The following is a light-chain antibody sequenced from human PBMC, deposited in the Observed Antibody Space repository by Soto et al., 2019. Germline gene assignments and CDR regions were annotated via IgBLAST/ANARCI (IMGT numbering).Light chain of an antibody. CDR2: GAS. CDR1: QSVRGSY. J-gene: IGKJ5*01. Sequence: EIVLTQSPGTQSLSPGERATLACRASQSVRGSYLAWYQQKPGQAPRLLIYGASNMATGIPDRFSGSGSGTDFTLTISRLEPEDFAMYYCQQYGSYRSFGQGTRLEIQ. CDR3: QQYGSYRS. V-gene: IGKV3-20*01.